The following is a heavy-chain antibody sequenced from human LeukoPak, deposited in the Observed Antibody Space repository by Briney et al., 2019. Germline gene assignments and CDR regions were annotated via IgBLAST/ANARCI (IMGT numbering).Heavy chain of an antibody. J-gene: IGHJ4*02. V-gene: IGHV3-21*01. Sequence: GGSLRLSCAASGFSVSNNYMSWVRQAPGKGLEWVSSISSSSSYIYYADSVKGRFTISRDNAKNSLYLQMNSLRAEDTAVYYCARDGGSYWGQGTLVTVSS. D-gene: IGHD3-16*01. CDR1: GFSVSNNY. CDR2: ISSSSSYI. CDR3: ARDGGSY.